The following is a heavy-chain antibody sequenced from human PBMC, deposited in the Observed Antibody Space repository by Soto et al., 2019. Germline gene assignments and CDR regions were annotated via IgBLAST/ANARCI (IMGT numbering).Heavy chain of an antibody. CDR3: ARVGGNGWFADY. J-gene: IGHJ4*02. V-gene: IGHV1-18*01. D-gene: IGHD6-19*01. CDR1: GYTFPSYG. CDR2: ISAHDGNT. Sequence: QVQLVQSRAEVKKPGASVKVSCKASGYTFPSYGVSWVRQAPGQGLEWVGWISAHDGNTNYAPKVQGRVTMTTETATNRGYMELRSLRSDDTAVYYCARVGGNGWFADYWGQGTLVTVSS.